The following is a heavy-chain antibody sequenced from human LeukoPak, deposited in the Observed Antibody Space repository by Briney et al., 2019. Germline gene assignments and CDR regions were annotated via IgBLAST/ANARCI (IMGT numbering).Heavy chain of an antibody. CDR2: ISSSGSTI. CDR3: ARGKVVVVPAAMGNYYMDV. CDR1: GFTFSSYE. J-gene: IGHJ6*03. Sequence: GGSLRLSCAASGFTFSSYEMNWVCQAPGEGVEWVSYISSSGSTIYYADSVKGRFTISRDNAKNSLYLQMNSLRAEDTAVYYCARGKVVVVPAAMGNYYMDVWGKGTTVTVSS. D-gene: IGHD2-2*01. V-gene: IGHV3-48*03.